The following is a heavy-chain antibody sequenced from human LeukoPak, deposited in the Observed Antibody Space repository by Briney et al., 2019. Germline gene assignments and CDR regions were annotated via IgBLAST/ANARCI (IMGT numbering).Heavy chain of an antibody. D-gene: IGHD3-9*01. CDR1: GYTFTSYA. Sequence: GASVKVSCKASGYTFTSYAMNWVRQAPGQGLEWMGWINTNTGNPMYAQGFTGRFVFSLDTSVSTAYLQISSLKAEDTAVYYCARDPRYFDWLLRSNGMDVWGQGTTVTVSS. J-gene: IGHJ6*02. CDR3: ARDPRYFDWLLRSNGMDV. V-gene: IGHV7-4-1*02. CDR2: INTNTGNP.